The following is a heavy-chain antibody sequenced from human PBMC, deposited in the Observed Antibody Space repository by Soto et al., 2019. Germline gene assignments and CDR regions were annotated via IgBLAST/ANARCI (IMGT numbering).Heavy chain of an antibody. CDR1: GFTFSSYW. Sequence: GGSLILSCAASGFTFSSYWMHWVRQAPGKGLVWVSRINSDGSSTSYADSVKGRFTISRDNAKNTLYLQMNSLRAEDTAVYYCAAGHSSGYSLPFDCWGQGTLVTVSS. D-gene: IGHD3-22*01. V-gene: IGHV3-74*01. J-gene: IGHJ4*02. CDR3: AAGHSSGYSLPFDC. CDR2: INSDGSST.